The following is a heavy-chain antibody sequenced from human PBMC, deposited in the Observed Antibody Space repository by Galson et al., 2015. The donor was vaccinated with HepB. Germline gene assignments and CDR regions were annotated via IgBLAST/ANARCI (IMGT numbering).Heavy chain of an antibody. CDR2: INPNSGGT. CDR3: ARGEAGESSTGRLDP. V-gene: IGHV1-2*04. CDR1: GYTFTGYY. J-gene: IGHJ5*02. D-gene: IGHD3-10*01. Sequence: SVKVSCKASGYTFTGYYMHWVRQAPGQGLEWMGWINPNSGGTNYAQKFQGWVTMTRDTSISTAYMELSRLRSDDTAVYYCARGEAGESSTGRLDPWGQGTLVTVSS.